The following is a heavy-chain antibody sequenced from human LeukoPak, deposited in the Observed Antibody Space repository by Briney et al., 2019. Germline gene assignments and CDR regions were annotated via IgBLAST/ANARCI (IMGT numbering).Heavy chain of an antibody. CDR3: AKDSTVGYYYGMDV. D-gene: IGHD4-17*01. Sequence: GGSLRLSCAASGFTVSSNYMSWVRQAPGKGLEWVSVIYSGGSTYYADSVKGRFTISRHNSKNTLYLQMNSLRAEDTAVYYCAKDSTVGYYYGMDVWGQGTTVTVSS. J-gene: IGHJ6*02. V-gene: IGHV3-53*04. CDR1: GFTVSSNY. CDR2: IYSGGST.